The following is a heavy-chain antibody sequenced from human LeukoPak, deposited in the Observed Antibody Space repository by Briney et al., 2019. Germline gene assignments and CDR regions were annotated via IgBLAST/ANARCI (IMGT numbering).Heavy chain of an antibody. Sequence: SETLSLTCTVSGGSISSSSYYWGWIRQPPGKGLEWIGSIYYSGSTYYNPSLKSRVTISVDTSKNQFSLKLSSVTAADTAVYYCARVFRMVRGVRGDYFDYWGQGTLVTVSS. D-gene: IGHD3-10*01. J-gene: IGHJ4*02. CDR1: GGSISSSSYY. CDR2: IYYSGST. V-gene: IGHV4-39*07. CDR3: ARVFRMVRGVRGDYFDY.